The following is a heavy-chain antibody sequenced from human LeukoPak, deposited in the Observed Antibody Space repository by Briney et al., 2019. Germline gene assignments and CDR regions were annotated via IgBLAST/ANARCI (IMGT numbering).Heavy chain of an antibody. D-gene: IGHD3-10*01. J-gene: IGHJ4*02. CDR2: MNPNSGNT. CDR3: ARGLNRITLVRGVQASVGY. V-gene: IGHV1-8*02. CDR1: GYTFTSYG. Sequence: GASVKVSCKASGYTFTSYGISWVRQAPGQGLEWMGWMNPNSGNTGYAQKFQGRVTMTRNTSISTAYMELRSLRSEDTAMYYCARGLNRITLVRGVQASVGYWGQGTLVTVSS.